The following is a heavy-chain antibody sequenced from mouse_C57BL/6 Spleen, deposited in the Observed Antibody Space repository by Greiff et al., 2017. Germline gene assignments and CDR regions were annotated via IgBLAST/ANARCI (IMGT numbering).Heavy chain of an antibody. V-gene: IGHV1-50*01. Sequence: QVQLQQPGAELVKPGASVKLSCKASGYTFTSYWMQWVKQRPGQGLEWIGEIDPSDCYTNYNQKFKGKATLTVDTSSSTAYMQLSSLTSEDSAVYYCVPLITTVVDWYIDDWGTGTTVTVSS. D-gene: IGHD1-1*01. J-gene: IGHJ1*03. CDR2: IDPSDCYT. CDR1: GYTFTSYW. CDR3: VPLITTVVDWYIDD.